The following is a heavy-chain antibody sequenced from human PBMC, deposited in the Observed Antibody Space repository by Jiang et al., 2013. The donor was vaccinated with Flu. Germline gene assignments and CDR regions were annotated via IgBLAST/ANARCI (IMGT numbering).Heavy chain of an antibody. V-gene: IGHV3-49*05. J-gene: IGHJ5*01. Sequence: VQLLESGGDLVKPGRSLRLSCTASGFTFGDHAMSWFRQAPGKGLEWVGFIRTKADGGATEYAASVKGRFTISRDDSKGIASLQMNSLKSDDTAVYYCTTEVLSGSLNWFDSWGQGSLVTVSS. CDR1: GFTFGDHA. CDR3: TTEVLSGSLNWFDS. D-gene: IGHD3-3*01. CDR2: IRTKADGGAT.